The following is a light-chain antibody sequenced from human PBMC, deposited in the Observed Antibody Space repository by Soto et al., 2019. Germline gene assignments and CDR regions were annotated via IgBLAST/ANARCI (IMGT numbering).Light chain of an antibody. CDR1: QRVSNNF. CDR3: QQYGSTPWT. CDR2: DAT. V-gene: IGKV3D-20*01. Sequence: VVLTQFPGTLSLSPGETATLSCGASQRVSNNFLGWYQQKPGLPPRLLIYDATSRANGIPERFSGRGSGTHFTLTISRLEPEDFAVYYCQQYGSTPWTFGRGTKVE. J-gene: IGKJ1*01.